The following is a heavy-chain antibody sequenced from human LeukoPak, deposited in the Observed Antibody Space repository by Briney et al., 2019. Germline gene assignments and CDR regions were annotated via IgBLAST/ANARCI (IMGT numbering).Heavy chain of an antibody. D-gene: IGHD3-3*01. V-gene: IGHV4-38-2*02. Sequence: SETLSLTCTVSGYSISSGYYWGWIRQPPGKGLEWIGSIYHSGSTNYNPSLKSRVTISVDTSKNQFSLKLSSVTAADTAVYYCAREGFWSGYYYFDYWGQGTLVTVSS. J-gene: IGHJ4*02. CDR1: GYSISSGYY. CDR2: IYHSGST. CDR3: AREGFWSGYYYFDY.